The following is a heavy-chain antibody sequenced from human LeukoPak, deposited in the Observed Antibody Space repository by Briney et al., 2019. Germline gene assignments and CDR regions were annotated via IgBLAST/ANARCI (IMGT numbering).Heavy chain of an antibody. CDR1: GGTFSSYA. CDR2: IIPIFGTA. CDR3: ARSTKSRMVYCSGGSCYSSYYYYYMDV. V-gene: IGHV1-69*06. J-gene: IGHJ6*03. Sequence: GASVKVSCKASGGTFSSYAISWVRQAPGQGLEWMGGIIPIFGTANYAQKFQGRVTITADKSTSTAYMELSSLRSEDTAVYYCARSTKSRMVYCSGGSCYSSYYYYYMDVWGKGTTVTVSS. D-gene: IGHD2-15*01.